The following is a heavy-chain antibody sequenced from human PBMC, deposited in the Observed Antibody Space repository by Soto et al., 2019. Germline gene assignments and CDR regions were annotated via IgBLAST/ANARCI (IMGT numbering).Heavy chain of an antibody. D-gene: IGHD4-4*01. CDR1: GGSFSGYY. Sequence: QVQLQQWGAGLLKPSETLSLTCAVYGGSFSGYYWSWIRQPPGKGLEWIGEINHSGSTNYNPSLKRRVTISVDTSKNQFSLKLSSVTAADTAVYYCARGSDYSNAFDIWGQGTMVTVSS. V-gene: IGHV4-34*01. CDR3: ARGSDYSNAFDI. CDR2: INHSGST. J-gene: IGHJ3*02.